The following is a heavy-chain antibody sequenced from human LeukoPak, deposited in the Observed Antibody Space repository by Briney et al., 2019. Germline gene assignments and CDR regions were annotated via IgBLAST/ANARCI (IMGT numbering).Heavy chain of an antibody. CDR3: ARGQYDSSGYYYVY. CDR1: GGSIGSYY. D-gene: IGHD3-22*01. CDR2: IYYSGST. J-gene: IGHJ4*02. Sequence: SETLSLTCTVSGGSIGSYYWSWIRQPPGKGLEWIGYIYYSGSTNYNPSLKSRVTISVDTSKNQFSLKLSSVTAADTAVYYCARGQYDSSGYYYVYWGQGTLVTVSS. V-gene: IGHV4-59*01.